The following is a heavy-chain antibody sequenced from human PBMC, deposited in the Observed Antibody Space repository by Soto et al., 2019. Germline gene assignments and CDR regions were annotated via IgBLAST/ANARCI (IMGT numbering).Heavy chain of an antibody. Sequence: PGGSLRLSCAASGLTFDNYAMNWVRQAPGKGLEWVSAISGSGHSTYYADSVKGRFTISRDNSKNTLYFQMNSLRAEDTAVYFCAKSPSVVLVPSSLGGNNWFDPWGQGTLVTVSS. J-gene: IGHJ5*02. V-gene: IGHV3-23*01. CDR2: ISGSGHST. CDR1: GLTFDNYA. CDR3: AKSPSVVLVPSSLGGNNWFDP. D-gene: IGHD2-21*01.